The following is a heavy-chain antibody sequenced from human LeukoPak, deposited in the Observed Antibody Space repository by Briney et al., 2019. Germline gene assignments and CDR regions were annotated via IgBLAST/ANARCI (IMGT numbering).Heavy chain of an antibody. V-gene: IGHV1-2*02. J-gene: IGHJ4*02. CDR3: ARDSPLVVVPQD. D-gene: IGHD3-22*01. CDR2: INPNSGGT. Sequence: ASVSDSCKPSGYTLTGYYRHWVRQAPGQRLGWVGGINPNSGGTNYAQEFQGRVSMTRDTYISTAYMDLSRLRSDDAAVYYCARDSPLVVVPQDWGQGTLVTVSS. CDR1: GYTLTGYY.